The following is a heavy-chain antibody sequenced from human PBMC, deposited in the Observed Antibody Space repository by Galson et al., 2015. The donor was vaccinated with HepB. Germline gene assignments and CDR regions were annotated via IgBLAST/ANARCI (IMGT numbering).Heavy chain of an antibody. J-gene: IGHJ6*02. CDR3: ARDGRRYSDSDYYYYGMDV. V-gene: IGHV1-18*04. D-gene: IGHD4-11*01. Sequence: SVKVSCKASGYTFTRYGISWVRQAPGQGLEWMGWISTYNGNTNYAQNLQGRVTMTTDTSTNTAYMELRSLRSDDTAVYYCARDGRRYSDSDYYYYGMDVWGQGTTVTVSS. CDR1: GYTFTRYG. CDR2: ISTYNGNT.